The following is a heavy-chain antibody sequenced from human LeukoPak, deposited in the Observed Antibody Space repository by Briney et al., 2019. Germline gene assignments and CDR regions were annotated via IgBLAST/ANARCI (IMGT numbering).Heavy chain of an antibody. Sequence: GGSLRLSCAASGFTFDDYAMHWVRQAPGKGLEWVSGISWNSGSIGYADSVKGRFTISRDNAKNSLYLQMNSLRAEDTALYYCAKDISRYYDSSGYPSHWGQGTLVTVSS. D-gene: IGHD3-22*01. V-gene: IGHV3-9*01. CDR1: GFTFDDYA. J-gene: IGHJ1*01. CDR3: AKDISRYYDSSGYPSH. CDR2: ISWNSGSI.